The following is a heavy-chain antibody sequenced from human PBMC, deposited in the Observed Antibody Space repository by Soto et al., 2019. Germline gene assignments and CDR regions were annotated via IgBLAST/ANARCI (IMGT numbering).Heavy chain of an antibody. J-gene: IGHJ4*02. CDR1: VFTCINYA. CDR3: AQEEAASFDY. D-gene: IGHD2-15*01. Sequence: GSLRLCCTASVFTCINYAMSWVRQAPGKGLEWVSGISVSGDNTYYADSVKGRFTISRDNSKNTLYLQMNSLRAEDTAVYYCAQEEAASFDYWGQGTLVTVSS. V-gene: IGHV3-23*01. CDR2: ISVSGDNT.